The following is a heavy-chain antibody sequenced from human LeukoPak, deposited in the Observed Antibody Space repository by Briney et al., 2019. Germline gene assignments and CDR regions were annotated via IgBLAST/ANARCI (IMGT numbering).Heavy chain of an antibody. CDR2: ISGSGGST. D-gene: IGHD6-19*01. CDR3: AKATGQWLALCGADY. V-gene: IGHV3-23*01. CDR1: GFTFSSYA. Sequence: GGSLRLSCAASGFTFSSYAMSWVRQAPGKGLEWVSAISGSGGSTYYADSVKGRFTISRDNSKNTLYLQMNSLRAEDTAVYYCAKATGQWLALCGADYWGQGTLVTVSS. J-gene: IGHJ4*02.